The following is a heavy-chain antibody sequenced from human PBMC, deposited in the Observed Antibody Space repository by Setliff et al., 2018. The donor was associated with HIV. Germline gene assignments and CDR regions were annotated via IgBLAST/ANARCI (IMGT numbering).Heavy chain of an antibody. Sequence: GESLSLTCASSGFTFSDHYMTWIRQAPGKGPEWVSCISGSGSVIEYADSVRGRFTISRDNAKNSLYLQMNSLRAEDTAVHYCARRYSSSWDLGYWGQGTLVTVSS. V-gene: IGHV3-11*04. D-gene: IGHD6-13*01. CDR3: ARRYSSSWDLGY. J-gene: IGHJ4*02. CDR1: GFTFSDHY. CDR2: ISGSGSVI.